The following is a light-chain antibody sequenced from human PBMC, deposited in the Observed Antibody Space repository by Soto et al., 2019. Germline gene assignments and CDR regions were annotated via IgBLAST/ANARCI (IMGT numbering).Light chain of an antibody. CDR1: RSDIGDSNF. V-gene: IGLV2-14*01. J-gene: IGLJ1*01. CDR3: ASFTSGTTLV. CDR2: EVN. Sequence: QSVLTQPASVSGSPGQSVTISCTGPRSDIGDSNFISWYQQSPGKAPRLLIYEVNNRPSGVSRRFSGSKAGNTASLTISGLLEDDEADYFCASFTSGTTLVFGSGTKVTVL.